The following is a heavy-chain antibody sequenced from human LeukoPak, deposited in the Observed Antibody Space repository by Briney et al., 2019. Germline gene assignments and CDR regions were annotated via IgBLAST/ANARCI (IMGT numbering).Heavy chain of an antibody. D-gene: IGHD3-22*01. CDR2: ISAYNGNT. J-gene: IGHJ4*02. CDR3: ARVPYTYYYDSSGPPTGY. V-gene: IGHV1-18*01. Sequence: ASVKVSCKASGYTFTSYGISWVRQAPGQGLEWMGWISAYNGNTNYAQKLQGRVTMTTDTSTSTAYMELRSLRSDDTAVYYCARVPYTYYYDSSGPPTGYWGQGTLVTVSS. CDR1: GYTFTSYG.